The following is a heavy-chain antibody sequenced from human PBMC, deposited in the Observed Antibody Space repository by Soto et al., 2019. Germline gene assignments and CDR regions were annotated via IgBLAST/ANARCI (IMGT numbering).Heavy chain of an antibody. CDR2: IYYSGST. Sequence: SETMSLTSTVSYGSIISVGYYWIRIHQHPGKGLEWIGYIYYSGSTYYNPSLKSRVTISVDTSKNQFSLKLSSVTAADTAVYYCARDTPHGHYGVRYDYWGQGTLVTSPQ. CDR1: YGSIISVGYY. J-gene: IGHJ4*02. V-gene: IGHV4-31*03. CDR3: ARDTPHGHYGVRYDY. D-gene: IGHD4-17*01.